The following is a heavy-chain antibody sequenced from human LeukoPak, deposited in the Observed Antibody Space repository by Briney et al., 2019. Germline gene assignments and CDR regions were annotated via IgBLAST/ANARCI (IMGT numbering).Heavy chain of an antibody. J-gene: IGHJ4*02. Sequence: GGSLRLSCAASGFTFSSYAMSWVRQAPGKGLEWVSSISSSGSYIYYADSLKGRFTISRDNAKNSLYLQVNSLRAEDTAVYYCAREDASSWDYWGQGILVTVSS. D-gene: IGHD6-13*01. CDR3: AREDASSWDY. CDR1: GFTFSSYA. V-gene: IGHV3-21*01. CDR2: ISSSGSYI.